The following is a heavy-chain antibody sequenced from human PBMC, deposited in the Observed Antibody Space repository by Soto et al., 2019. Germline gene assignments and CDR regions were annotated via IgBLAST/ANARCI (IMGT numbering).Heavy chain of an antibody. J-gene: IGHJ5*01. CDR2: IYSGGST. D-gene: IGHD2-15*01. V-gene: IGHV3-66*01. Sequence: GGSLRLSCAASGFTVSSNYMNWVRQAPGKGLEWVSVIYSGGSTYYADSVKGRFTISRDNSKNTLYLQMSSLRADDTAVYYCARGYCSSGSCYSVWFDSWGQGTLVTVSS. CDR3: ARGYCSSGSCYSVWFDS. CDR1: GFTVSSNY.